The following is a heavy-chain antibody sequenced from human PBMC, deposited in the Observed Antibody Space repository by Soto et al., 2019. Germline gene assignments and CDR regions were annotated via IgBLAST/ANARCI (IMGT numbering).Heavy chain of an antibody. CDR2: INAGNGNT. CDR1: GYSFATYG. CDR3: ARGDVWFDY. J-gene: IGHJ4*02. V-gene: IGHV1-3*01. D-gene: IGHD2-8*01. Sequence: ASVKVSCKASGYSFATYGLNWVRQAPGQRLEWMGWINAGNGNTKYSQKFQGRFTITRDTSASTAYMELSYLRSEDTAVYYCARGDVWFDYWGKGPLVTAS.